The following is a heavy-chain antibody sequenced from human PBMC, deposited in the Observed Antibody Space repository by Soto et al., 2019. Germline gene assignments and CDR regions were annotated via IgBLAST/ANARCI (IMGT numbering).Heavy chain of an antibody. J-gene: IGHJ6*02. V-gene: IGHV3-7*03. CDR3: GRDRDNYGYYYTMDV. CDR1: GFTFRTYW. D-gene: IGHD5-18*01. CDR2: IKQDGSEK. Sequence: PGGSLRLSCTASGFTFRTYWMRWVRQAPGKGLEWVANIKQDGSEKYYVDSVKGRFTISRDDAKNSLYLQMNSLRGEDTAVYYCGRDRDNYGYYYTMDVWGQGTTVTVSS.